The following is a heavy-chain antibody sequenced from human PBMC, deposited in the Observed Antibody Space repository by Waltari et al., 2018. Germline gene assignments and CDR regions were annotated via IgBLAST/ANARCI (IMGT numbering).Heavy chain of an antibody. CDR3: AKDYGSGWYPHRFDY. V-gene: IGHV3-30*18. D-gene: IGHD6-19*01. Sequence: QGQLVESGGGVVQPGRSLRVPCAASGFTFRNLGLDWVRQAPGKGVEWLAAISYDGNNIYYEESVKGRFTISRDNSKSMLYLQIKTLRTEDTAVYYCAKDYGSGWYPHRFDYWGQGTLVAVSS. CDR1: GFTFRNLG. J-gene: IGHJ4*02. CDR2: ISYDGNNI.